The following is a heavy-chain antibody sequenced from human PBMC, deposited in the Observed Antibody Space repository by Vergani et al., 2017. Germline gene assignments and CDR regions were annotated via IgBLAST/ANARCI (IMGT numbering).Heavy chain of an antibody. CDR1: GGTFSSYT. J-gene: IGHJ4*02. D-gene: IGHD2-15*01. CDR2: IIPILGIA. V-gene: IGHV1-69*02. Sequence: QVQLVQSGAEVKKPGSSVKVSCKASGGTFSSYTISWVRQAPGQGLEWMGRIIPILGIANYAQKFQGRVTITADKSTSTAYMELSSLRPEDTAVYYCAKEGGGYCSGGTCYPEYWGQGTLVIVSS. CDR3: AKEGGGYCSGGTCYPEY.